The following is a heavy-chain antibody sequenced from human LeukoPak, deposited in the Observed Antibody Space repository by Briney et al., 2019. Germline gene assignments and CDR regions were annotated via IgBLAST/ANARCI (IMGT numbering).Heavy chain of an antibody. CDR1: GFAFSSYS. V-gene: IGHV3-21*01. D-gene: IGHD5-18*01. CDR3: AKEGPGIQLWFGSFDP. Sequence: GGSLRLSCAASGFAFSSYSMNWVRQAPGKGLEWVSSISSGSRYIFYAEPVKGRFTISRDNAENSLYLQMNSLRVEDTAVYYCAKEGPGIQLWFGSFDPWGQGTLVTVSS. J-gene: IGHJ5*02. CDR2: ISSGSRYI.